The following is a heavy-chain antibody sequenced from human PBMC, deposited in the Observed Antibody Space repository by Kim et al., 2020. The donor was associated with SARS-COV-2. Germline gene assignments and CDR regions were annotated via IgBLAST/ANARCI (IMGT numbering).Heavy chain of an antibody. CDR1: GFSLSTSGMC. Sequence: SGPTLVNPTQTLTLTCTFSGFSLSTSGMCVSWIRQPPGKALEWLARIDWDDDKYYSTSLKTRLTISKDTSKNQVVLTMTNMDPVDTATYYCARIKLYSGYDWTTTVYDAFDIWGQGTKVTVSS. CDR3: ARIKLYSGYDWTTTVYDAFDI. D-gene: IGHD5-12*01. CDR2: IDWDDDK. V-gene: IGHV2-70*11. J-gene: IGHJ3*02.